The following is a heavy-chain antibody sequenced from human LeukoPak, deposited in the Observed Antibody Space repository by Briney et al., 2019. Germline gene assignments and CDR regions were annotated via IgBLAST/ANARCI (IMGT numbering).Heavy chain of an antibody. D-gene: IGHD2-15*01. CDR3: ARRYCSGGSCYAFDY. Sequence: GGSLRLSCAASGFTFSSYSMNWVRQAPGKGLEWVSSISSSSYIYYADSVKGRFTISRDNAKNSLYLQMNSLRAEDTAVYYCARRYCSGGSCYAFDYWGQGTLVAVSS. V-gene: IGHV3-21*01. CDR1: GFTFSSYS. CDR2: ISSSSYI. J-gene: IGHJ4*02.